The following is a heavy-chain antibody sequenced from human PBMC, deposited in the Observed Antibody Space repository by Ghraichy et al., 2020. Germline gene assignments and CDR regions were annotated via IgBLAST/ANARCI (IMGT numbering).Heavy chain of an antibody. J-gene: IGHJ4*02. CDR2: ISYDGTYN. V-gene: IGHV3-30-3*01. CDR3: ARGPSSPHYFDY. CDR1: GFTFSYYA. Sequence: GGSLRLSCAASGFTFSYYAMHWVRQAPGKGLEWVSLISYDGTYNYYANSVRGRFTISRDDSKNTLYLHMNNLRPEDTAVYYCARGPSSPHYFDYWGQGTLVTVSS.